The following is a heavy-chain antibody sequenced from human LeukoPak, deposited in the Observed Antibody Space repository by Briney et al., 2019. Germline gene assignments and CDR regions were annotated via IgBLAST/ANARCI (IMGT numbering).Heavy chain of an antibody. J-gene: IGHJ5*02. CDR2: IYYSGST. D-gene: IGHD3-22*01. Sequence: SETLSLTCTVSGGSLSSYYWSWIRQPPGKGLEWIGYIYYSGSTNYNPSLKSRVTISVDTSKNQFSLKLSSVTAADTAVYYCARDLFFTNYYDSSGGSWFDPRGQGTLVTVSS. V-gene: IGHV4-59*01. CDR1: GGSLSSYY. CDR3: ARDLFFTNYYDSSGGSWFDP.